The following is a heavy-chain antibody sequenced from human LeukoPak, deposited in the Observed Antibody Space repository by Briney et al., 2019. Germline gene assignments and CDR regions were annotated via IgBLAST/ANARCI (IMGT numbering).Heavy chain of an antibody. Sequence: PGGSLRLSCTASGFTFGDYAMSWVRQAPGKGLEWVSAISGSGGSTYYADSVKGRFTISRDNSKNTLYLQMNSLRAEDTAVYYCAKDVVAVAGLDSFDIWGQGTMVTVSS. CDR2: ISGSGGST. V-gene: IGHV3-23*01. J-gene: IGHJ3*02. D-gene: IGHD6-19*01. CDR1: GFTFGDYA. CDR3: AKDVVAVAGLDSFDI.